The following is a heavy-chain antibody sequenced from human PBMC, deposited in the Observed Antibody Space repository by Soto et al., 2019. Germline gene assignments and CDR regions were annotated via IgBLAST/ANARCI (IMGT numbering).Heavy chain of an antibody. Sequence: GGSLRLSCAASGFTFSSYAMHWVRQAPGKGLEWVAVISYDGSNKYYADSVKGRFTISRDNSKNTLYLQMNSMRAEDTAVYYCARVSYSGSYYFDYWGQGTLVTVSS. CDR2: ISYDGSNK. J-gene: IGHJ4*02. CDR1: GFTFSSYA. D-gene: IGHD1-26*01. V-gene: IGHV3-30-3*01. CDR3: ARVSYSGSYYFDY.